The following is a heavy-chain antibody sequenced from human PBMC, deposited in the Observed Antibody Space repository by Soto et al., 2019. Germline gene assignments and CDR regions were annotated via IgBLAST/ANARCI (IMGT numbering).Heavy chain of an antibody. CDR3: ARDSRVYYGSGSSVDG. D-gene: IGHD3-10*01. Sequence: PGGSLRLSCAASGFTLSDYYMSWIRQAPGKGLEWVSYISSSGNTVYCADSVEGRFTISRDNAQNSLYLRMNSLRAEDTAVYYCARDSRVYYGSGSSVDGWGQGTLVTVSS. CDR2: ISSSGNTV. V-gene: IGHV3-11*01. J-gene: IGHJ4*02. CDR1: GFTLSDYY.